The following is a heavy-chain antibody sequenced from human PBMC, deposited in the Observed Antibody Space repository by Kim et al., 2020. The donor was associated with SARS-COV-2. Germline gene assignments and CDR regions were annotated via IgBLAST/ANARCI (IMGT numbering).Heavy chain of an antibody. J-gene: IGHJ2*01. V-gene: IGHV3-53*01. CDR3: ARDLSGWYFVL. D-gene: IGHD1-1*01. Sequence: THYAASGKGRYSISRDQSKNTRYLQWNSLRAEDTALYYCARDLSGWYFVLWGRGTLVTVSS. CDR2: T.